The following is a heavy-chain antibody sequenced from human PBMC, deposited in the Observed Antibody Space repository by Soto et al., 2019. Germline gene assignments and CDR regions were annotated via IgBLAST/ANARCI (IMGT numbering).Heavy chain of an antibody. CDR3: ARGLCTGGTCYGLNSDI. Sequence: QVQLVQSGAEVKKPGASVKVSCKASGYTFTSHHIIWVRQTTKHGLEWMGWMSPFSGDSGSAQKFQGRITMTRDSSHSTAYMDLSSLTPEDSVVYFCARGLCTGGTCYGLNSDIWGQGTRVTVS. D-gene: IGHD2-15*01. CDR2: MSPFSGDS. V-gene: IGHV1-8*01. CDR1: GYTFTSHH. J-gene: IGHJ3*02.